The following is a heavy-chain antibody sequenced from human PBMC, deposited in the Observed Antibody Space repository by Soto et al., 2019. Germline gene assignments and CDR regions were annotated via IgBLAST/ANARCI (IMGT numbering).Heavy chain of an antibody. Sequence: SETLSLTCTVSGGSISSYSWNWIRQPPGKGLEWIGYVYYSGSTNYNPSLKSRVTISLDMSKNHFSLILKSVTAADSAMYYCARVYFDRRGYSNALDYWGQGIQVTVSS. V-gene: IGHV4-59*12. CDR1: GGSISSYS. D-gene: IGHD3-22*01. CDR2: VYYSGST. CDR3: ARVYFDRRGYSNALDY. J-gene: IGHJ4*02.